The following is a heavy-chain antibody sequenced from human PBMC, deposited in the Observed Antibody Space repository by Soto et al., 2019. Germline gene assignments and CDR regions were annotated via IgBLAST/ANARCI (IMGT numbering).Heavy chain of an antibody. CDR3: ARASCDYINYYYYMDF. J-gene: IGHJ6*03. Sequence: SETLSLTCAVYGGSFSGYYWSWIRQPPGKGLEWIGEINHSGSTNYNPSLKSRVTISVDTSKNQFSLKLSSVTAADTAVYYCARASCDYINYYYYMDFWGKGTTVTVSS. D-gene: IGHD4-17*01. CDR2: INHSGST. CDR1: GGSFSGYY. V-gene: IGHV4-34*01.